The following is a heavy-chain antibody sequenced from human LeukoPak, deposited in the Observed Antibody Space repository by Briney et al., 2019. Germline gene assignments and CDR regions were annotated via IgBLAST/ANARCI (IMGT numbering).Heavy chain of an antibody. CDR2: IYYSGST. D-gene: IGHD6-13*01. CDR1: GGSISSGGYY. V-gene: IGHV4-31*03. Sequence: SETLSLTCTVSGGSISSGGYYWSWIRQHPGKGLEWIGYIYYSGSTYYNPSLKSRVTISVDTSKNQFSLKLSSVTAADTAVYYCARAGQQLPHWFDPWGQGTLVTVSS. J-gene: IGHJ5*02. CDR3: ARAGQQLPHWFDP.